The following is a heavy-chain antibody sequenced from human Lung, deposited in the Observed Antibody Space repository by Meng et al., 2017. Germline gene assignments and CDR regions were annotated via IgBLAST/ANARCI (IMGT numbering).Heavy chain of an antibody. CDR3: ARGATASIY. V-gene: IGHV3-21*02. CDR2: ISTDSRNI. Sequence: EVQLVESGRGLVKPGGSLRLSCAASGFTFKSYHMNWVRQAPGKGPAYVSSISTDSRNIYYADSVKGRFTISRDNAQNSLYLQMNSLRAEDTAVYYCARGATASIYWGQGTLVTVSS. D-gene: IGHD6-25*01. CDR1: GFTFKSYH. J-gene: IGHJ4*02.